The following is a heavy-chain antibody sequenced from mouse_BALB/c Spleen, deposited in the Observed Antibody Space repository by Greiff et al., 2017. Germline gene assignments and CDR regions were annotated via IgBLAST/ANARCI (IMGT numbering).Heavy chain of an antibody. J-gene: IGHJ4*01. V-gene: IGHV5-17*02. CDR2: ISSGSSTI. D-gene: IGHD1-1*01. CDR3: ARSGYYGSSSYAMDY. Sequence: DVKLVESGGGLVQPGGSRKLSCAASGFTFSSFGMHWVRQAPEKGLEWVAYISSGSSTIYYADTVKGRFTISRDNPKNTLFLQMTSLRSEDTAMYYCARSGYYGSSSYAMDYWGQGTSVTVSS. CDR1: GFTFSSFG.